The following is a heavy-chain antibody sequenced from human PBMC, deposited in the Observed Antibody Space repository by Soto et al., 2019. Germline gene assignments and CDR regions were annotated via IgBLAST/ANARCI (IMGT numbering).Heavy chain of an antibody. D-gene: IGHD2-21*02. J-gene: IGHJ6*02. CDR1: GFSRRTSGVG. V-gene: IGHV2-5*02. CDR3: AQSGCGGDCLRSYHSDYYCGGAV. CDR2: VYWDNDK. Sequence: TLKESGPPLVKPTQTLTLTCTFSGFSRRTSGVGVGWIRQPPGKTLEGIGLVYWDNDKRYSPSLRNRLTITKDPSDNQVVLTMTNIDPVDTSKYAWAQSGCGGDCLRSYHSDYYCGGAVGGLWTTFTVTS.